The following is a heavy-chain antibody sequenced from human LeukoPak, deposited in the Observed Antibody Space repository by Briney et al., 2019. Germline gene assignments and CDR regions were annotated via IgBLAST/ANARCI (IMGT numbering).Heavy chain of an antibody. Sequence: GGSLRLSCAASGFTFSSYGMHWVRQAPGKGLEWVAVISYDGSNKYYADSVKGRFTISRDNSKNTLYLQMNSLRAEDTAVYYCAKDKSYYDSSGYFPAMYYFDYWGQGTLVTVSS. CDR2: ISYDGSNK. V-gene: IGHV3-30*18. J-gene: IGHJ4*02. CDR3: AKDKSYYDSSGYFPAMYYFDY. D-gene: IGHD3-22*01. CDR1: GFTFSSYG.